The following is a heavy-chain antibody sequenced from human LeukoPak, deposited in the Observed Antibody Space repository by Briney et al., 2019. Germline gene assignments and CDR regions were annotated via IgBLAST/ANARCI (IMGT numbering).Heavy chain of an antibody. CDR1: GGSFSGYY. V-gene: IGHV4-34*01. D-gene: IGHD3-10*01. Sequence: SETLSLTCAVYGGSFSGYYWGWIRQPPGKGLDWIGEINHSGSTNYNPSLKSRVTISVDTSKNQFSLKLSSVTAADTAVYYCARGGYYYGSGSYYTDYWGQGTLVTVSS. J-gene: IGHJ4*02. CDR3: ARGGYYYGSGSYYTDY. CDR2: INHSGST.